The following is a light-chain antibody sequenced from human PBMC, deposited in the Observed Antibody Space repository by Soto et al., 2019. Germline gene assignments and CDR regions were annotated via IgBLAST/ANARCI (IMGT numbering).Light chain of an antibody. CDR2: NDY. CDR1: SSNIGSNT. CDR3: ATWDDSLTGPV. V-gene: IGLV1-44*01. Sequence: QPVLTQPPSASGTPGQRVTISCSGSSSNIGSNTVFWYQQLPGTAPKLLIYNDYERPSGVPDRFSNSKSGTSASLAISGLQSEDEADYYCATWDDSLTGPVFGGGTQLTVL. J-gene: IGLJ7*01.